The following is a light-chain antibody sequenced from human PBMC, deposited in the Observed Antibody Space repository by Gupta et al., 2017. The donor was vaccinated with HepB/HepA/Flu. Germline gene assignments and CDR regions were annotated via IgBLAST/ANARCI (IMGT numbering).Light chain of an antibody. Sequence: QSVLTQPLSASGTPGQRVTISCSGSRSNIGSNTVDWYQQLPGTAPQLLMFRNDERPSGVPDRFSGSKSDTSASLAISGLQSEDEADYYCAAWDDSLKYVFGTGTKVTVL. CDR1: RSNIGSNT. V-gene: IGLV1-44*01. CDR3: AAWDDSLKYV. J-gene: IGLJ1*01. CDR2: RND.